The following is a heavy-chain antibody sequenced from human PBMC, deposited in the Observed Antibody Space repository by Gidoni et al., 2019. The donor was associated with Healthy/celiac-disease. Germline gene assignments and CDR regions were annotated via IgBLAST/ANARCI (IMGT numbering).Heavy chain of an antibody. CDR2: IYHSGST. CDR3: ARDGEWELLHYFDY. D-gene: IGHD1-26*01. V-gene: IGHV4-38-2*02. Sequence: QVQLQESGPGLVKPSETLSLTCAVSGYSISSGYYWGWIRQPPGKGLEWIGSIYHSGSTYYNPSLKSRVTISVDTSKNQFSLKLSSVTAADTAVYYCARDGEWELLHYFDYWGQGTLVTVSS. CDR1: GYSISSGYY. J-gene: IGHJ4*02.